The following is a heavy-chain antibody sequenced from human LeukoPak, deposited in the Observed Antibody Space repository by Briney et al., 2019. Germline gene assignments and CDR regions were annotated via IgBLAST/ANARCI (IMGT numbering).Heavy chain of an antibody. V-gene: IGHV3-20*04. J-gene: IGHJ4*02. CDR1: GFTFDDYG. CDR3: VRGITMMVD. Sequence: SGGSLRLSCAASGFTFDDYGKTWVRQAPGKGLEWVCGIPRKGGAAGYAGSVKGRFTISRDNVKKSLYLQMNSLRAEDTALYYCVRGITMMVDWGQGTLVTVSS. D-gene: IGHD3-22*01. CDR2: IPRKGGAA.